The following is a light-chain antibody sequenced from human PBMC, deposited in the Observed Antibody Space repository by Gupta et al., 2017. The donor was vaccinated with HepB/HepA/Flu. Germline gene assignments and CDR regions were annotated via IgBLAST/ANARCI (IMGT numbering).Light chain of an antibody. J-gene: IGLJ2*01. CDR2: DVS. CDR3: SSYTSSSTVV. CDR1: SSDLGAYNY. V-gene: IGLV2-14*01. Sequence: QSALTQPASVPGSPGQSITISCTGTSSDLGAYNYVYWPQQDPAKAPKLMIYDVSNRPAGVSNRFSGSKSGNTASLTISGHQAEDEADYYCSSYTSSSTVVFGGGTKLTVL.